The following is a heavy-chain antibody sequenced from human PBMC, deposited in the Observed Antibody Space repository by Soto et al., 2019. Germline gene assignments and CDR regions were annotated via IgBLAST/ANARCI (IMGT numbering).Heavy chain of an antibody. CDR2: IVVGSGNT. CDR3: AAEVGSYYGYYYYHYGMDV. Sequence: QMQLVQSGPEVKKPGTSVKVSCKASGFTFTSSAVQWVRQARGQRLEWIGWIVVGSGNTNYAQKFQERVTITRDMSTSTAYMELSSLRSEDTAVYYCAAEVGSYYGYYYYHYGMDVWGQGTTVTVSS. V-gene: IGHV1-58*01. CDR1: GFTFTSSA. J-gene: IGHJ6*02. D-gene: IGHD1-26*01.